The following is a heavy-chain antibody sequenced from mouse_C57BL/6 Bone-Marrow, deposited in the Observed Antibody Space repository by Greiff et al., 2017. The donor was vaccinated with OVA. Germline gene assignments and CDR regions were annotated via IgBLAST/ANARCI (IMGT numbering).Heavy chain of an antibody. CDR3: ARGGLGPLFDY. CDR2: INPGSGGT. Sequence: QVQLQQSGAELVRPGTSVKVSCKASGYAFTNYLIEWVKQRPGQGLEWIGVINPGSGGTNYNEKFKGKATLTADKSSSTAYMQLSSLTSEDSAVYFCARGGLGPLFDYWGQGTTLTVSS. J-gene: IGHJ2*01. CDR1: GYAFTNYL. V-gene: IGHV1-54*01. D-gene: IGHD4-1*01.